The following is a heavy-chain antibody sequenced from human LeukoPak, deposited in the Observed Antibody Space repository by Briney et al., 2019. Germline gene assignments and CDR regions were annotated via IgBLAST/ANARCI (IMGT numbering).Heavy chain of an antibody. CDR3: ARVGLLWFGEPSADY. CDR2: ISAYNGNT. J-gene: IGHJ4*02. D-gene: IGHD3-10*01. Sequence: EASVKVSCKASGYTFTSYGISWVRQAPGQGLEWMGWISAYNGNTNYAQKLQGRVTMTTDTSTSTAYMELRSLRSDDTAVYYCARVGLLWFGEPSADYWGQGTLVTVSS. V-gene: IGHV1-18*01. CDR1: GYTFTSYG.